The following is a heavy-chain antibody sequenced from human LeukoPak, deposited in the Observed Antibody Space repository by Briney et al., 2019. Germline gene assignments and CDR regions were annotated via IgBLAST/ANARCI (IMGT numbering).Heavy chain of an antibody. CDR3: ARRLVATRAIDY. J-gene: IGHJ4*02. V-gene: IGHV2-26*01. Sequence: VSGPVLVNPTETLTLTCTVSGFSLSNARMGVSWIRQPPGKALEWLAHIFSNDEKSYSTSLKSRLTISKDTSKSQVVLTMTNMDPVDTATYYCARRLVATRAIDYWGQGTLVTVSS. D-gene: IGHD5-12*01. CDR2: IFSNDEK. CDR1: GFSLSNARMG.